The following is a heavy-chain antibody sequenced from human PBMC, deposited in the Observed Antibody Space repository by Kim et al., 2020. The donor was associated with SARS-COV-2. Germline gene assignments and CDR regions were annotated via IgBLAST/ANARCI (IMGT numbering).Heavy chain of an antibody. J-gene: IGHJ3*02. CDR2: IYSGGST. D-gene: IGHD2-2*02. CDR3: ARDSRYCSSTSCYTDAFDI. Sequence: GGSLRLSCAASGFTVSSNYMSWVRQAPGKGLEWVSVIYSGGSTYYADSVKGRFTISRDNSKNTLYLQMNSLRAEDTAVYYCARDSRYCSSTSCYTDAFDIWGQGTMVTVSS. CDR1: GFTVSSNY. V-gene: IGHV3-53*01.